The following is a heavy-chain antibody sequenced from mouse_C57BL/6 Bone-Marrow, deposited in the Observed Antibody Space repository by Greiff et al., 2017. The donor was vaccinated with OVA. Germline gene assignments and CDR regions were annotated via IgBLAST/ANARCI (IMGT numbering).Heavy chain of an antibody. D-gene: IGHD4-1*01. J-gene: IGHJ3*01. V-gene: IGHV1-81*01. CDR2: IYPRSGNT. Sequence: QVQLQQSGAELARPGASVKLSCKASGYTFTSYGISWVKQRTGQGLEWIGEIYPRSGNTYYNEKFKGKATLTADKSSSTAYMDLRSLRSEDSAVDFGARWEGETWLPFAYWGQGTLVTVSA. CDR3: ARWEGETWLPFAY. CDR1: GYTFTSYG.